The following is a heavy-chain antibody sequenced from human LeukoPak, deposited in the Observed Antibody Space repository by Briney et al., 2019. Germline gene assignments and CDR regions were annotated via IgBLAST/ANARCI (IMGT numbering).Heavy chain of an antibody. D-gene: IGHD1-7*01. CDR1: GFTFSSYW. CDR2: IKQDGSEK. Sequence: GGSLRLSCAASGFTFSSYWMSWVRQAPGKGLEWVANIKQDGSEKYYVDSVKGRFTISRDNAKNSLYLQMNSLRAEDTAVYYCARDALTGTTFFDYWGQETLVTVSS. J-gene: IGHJ4*02. V-gene: IGHV3-7*01. CDR3: ARDALTGTTFFDY.